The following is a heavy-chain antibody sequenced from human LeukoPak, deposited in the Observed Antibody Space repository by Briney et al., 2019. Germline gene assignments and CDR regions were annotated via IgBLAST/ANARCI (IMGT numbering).Heavy chain of an antibody. CDR3: AKVLSGSQDY. J-gene: IGHJ4*02. Sequence: GGSLRLSCAASGFTFKNYAMSWVRQAPGKGLEWVSTIGGGGESTYYADSVKGRFTISRDNSKNTVYLQMNSLRAEDTAVYYCAKVLSGSQDYWGQGTLVTVFS. CDR1: GFTFKNYA. CDR2: IGGGGEST. V-gene: IGHV3-23*01. D-gene: IGHD1-26*01.